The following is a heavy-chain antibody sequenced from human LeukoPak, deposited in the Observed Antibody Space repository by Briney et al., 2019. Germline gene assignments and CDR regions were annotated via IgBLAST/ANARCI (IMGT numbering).Heavy chain of an antibody. CDR3: ASDTGSSWSQGVDH. CDR1: GFAFRTYS. V-gene: IGHV3-21*01. D-gene: IGHD6-13*01. CDR2: ISLGSTYI. Sequence: GGSLRLSCAASGFAFRTYSMNWVRQAPGKGLEWVSSISLGSTYIYYADSVKGRFTISRDNAKNSLYLQMNSLRVEDTAVYYCASDTGSSWSQGVDHWGQGTLVTVSS. J-gene: IGHJ4*02.